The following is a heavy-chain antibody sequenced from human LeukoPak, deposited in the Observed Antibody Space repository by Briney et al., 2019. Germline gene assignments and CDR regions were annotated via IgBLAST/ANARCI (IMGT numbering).Heavy chain of an antibody. V-gene: IGHV3-9*01. J-gene: IGHJ4*02. CDR1: GFIFDDYA. D-gene: IGHD5-12*01. CDR3: AKDLGTMGFGY. Sequence: PGGSLRLSCAASGFIFDDYAIHWVQQAPGKGLEWVSGISWNSGSIGYADSVKGRFTISRDNAKNSLYLQMNSLRAEDTALYYCAKDLGTMGFGYWGQGTLVTVSS. CDR2: ISWNSGSI.